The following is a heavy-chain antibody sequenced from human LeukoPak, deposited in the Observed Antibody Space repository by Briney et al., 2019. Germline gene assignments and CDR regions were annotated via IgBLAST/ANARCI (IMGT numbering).Heavy chain of an antibody. CDR2: IYYSGST. CDR1: GGSISSTNYY. D-gene: IGHD3-10*01. CDR3: ASLPGGFIWYFED. V-gene: IGHV4-39*01. J-gene: IGHJ4*02. Sequence: RSETLSLTCTVSGGSISSTNYYWGWIRHPPGKEMEWIGSIYYSGSTHYTPSLEGRVTISIDTSKRQFSLKLDSVTAADTAVYYWASLPGGFIWYFEDWGQGTLVTVTS.